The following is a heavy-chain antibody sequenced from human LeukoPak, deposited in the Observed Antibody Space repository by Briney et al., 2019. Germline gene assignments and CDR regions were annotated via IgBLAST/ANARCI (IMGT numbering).Heavy chain of an antibody. J-gene: IGHJ4*02. V-gene: IGHV3-53*05. D-gene: IGHD5-18*01. Sequence: PGGSLRLSCAASGSTVSSNYMSWVRQAPGKGLEWVSVIYSGGSTYYADSVKGRFTISRDNSKNTLYLQMNSLRAEDTAVYYCARPEYSYGIGSADYWGQGTLVTVPS. CDR3: ARPEYSYGIGSADY. CDR2: IYSGGST. CDR1: GSTVSSNY.